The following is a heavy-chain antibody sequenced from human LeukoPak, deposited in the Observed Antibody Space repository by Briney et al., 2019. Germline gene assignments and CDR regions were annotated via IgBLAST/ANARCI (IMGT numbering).Heavy chain of an antibody. V-gene: IGHV3-23*01. CDR2: ISGSGGST. Sequence: GGSLRLSCAASGFTFSSYAMSWVRQAPGKGLEWVSAISGSGGSTYYADSVKGRFTISRDNSKNTLYLQMNSLRAEDTAVYYCAKPPRDDYDFWSGDIDYWGQGTLVTVSS. J-gene: IGHJ4*02. D-gene: IGHD3-3*01. CDR3: AKPPRDDYDFWSGDIDY. CDR1: GFTFSSYA.